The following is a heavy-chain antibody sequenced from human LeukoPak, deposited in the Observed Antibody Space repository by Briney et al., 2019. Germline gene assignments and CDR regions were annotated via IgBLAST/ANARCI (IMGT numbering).Heavy chain of an antibody. Sequence: GRSLRLSCAASGFTFSSYAMHWVRQAPGKGLEWVSYISSSGSTIYYADSVKGRFTISRDNAKNSLYLQMNSLRAEDTAVYYCARGGRYYGSGSYSWFDPWGQGTLVTVSS. D-gene: IGHD3-10*01. V-gene: IGHV3-48*04. CDR3: ARGGRYYGSGSYSWFDP. J-gene: IGHJ5*02. CDR2: ISSSGSTI. CDR1: GFTFSSYA.